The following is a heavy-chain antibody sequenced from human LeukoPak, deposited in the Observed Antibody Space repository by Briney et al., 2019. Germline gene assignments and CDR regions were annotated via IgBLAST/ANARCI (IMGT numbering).Heavy chain of an antibody. CDR2: IYYSGST. D-gene: IGHD2-2*01. V-gene: IGHV4-39*01. J-gene: IGHJ5*02. CDR1: GGSISSSSYY. Sequence: SETLSLTCTVSGGSISSSSYYWGWIRQPPGKGLEWIGSIYYSGSTYYNPSLKSRVTISVDTSKNQFSLKLSSVTAADTAVYYCAKKSSWFDPWGQGTLVTVSS. CDR3: AKKSSWFDP.